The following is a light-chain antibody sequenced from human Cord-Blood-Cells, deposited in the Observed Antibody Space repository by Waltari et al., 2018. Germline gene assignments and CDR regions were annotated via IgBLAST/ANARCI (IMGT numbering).Light chain of an antibody. CDR1: SSDVGSYNL. J-gene: IGLJ3*02. V-gene: IGLV2-23*01. CDR3: CSYAGSSTWV. CDR2: EGS. Sequence: QSALTQPASVSGSPGQSITISCTGTSSDVGSYNLVSWYQQHPGKAPKLMIYEGSNRPSGVSNRFSGSKSGNTASLTISALQAEDEADYYCCSYAGSSTWVFGGGTKLTVL.